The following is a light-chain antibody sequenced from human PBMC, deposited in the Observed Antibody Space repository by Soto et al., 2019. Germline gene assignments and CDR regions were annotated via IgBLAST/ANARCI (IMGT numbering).Light chain of an antibody. V-gene: IGKV3-20*01. J-gene: IGKJ2*01. CDR1: QSVSSRY. CDR3: QQDGSSLYT. Sequence: EIVLTQSPGTLSLSPGERATLSCRASQSVSSRYSAWYQQKPGQAPRLLIYDASSRATGIPDRFSGSGSGTDFTLTISRLEPEDFAVYYCQQDGSSLYTFGQGTKLEIK. CDR2: DAS.